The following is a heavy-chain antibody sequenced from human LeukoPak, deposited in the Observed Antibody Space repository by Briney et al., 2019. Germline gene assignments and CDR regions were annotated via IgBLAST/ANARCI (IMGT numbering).Heavy chain of an antibody. Sequence: PEASVKVSCKVSGYTLTELSMHWVRQAPGKGLEWMGGFDPKDGETIYAQKFQGRVTMTRDTSTSTVYMELSSLRSEDTAVYYCARDEEGIAAAGTPPDAFDIWGQGTMVTVSS. J-gene: IGHJ3*02. D-gene: IGHD6-13*01. V-gene: IGHV1-24*01. CDR3: ARDEEGIAAAGTPPDAFDI. CDR2: FDPKDGET. CDR1: GYTLTELS.